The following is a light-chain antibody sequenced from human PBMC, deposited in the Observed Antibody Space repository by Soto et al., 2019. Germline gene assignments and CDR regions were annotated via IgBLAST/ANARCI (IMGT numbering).Light chain of an antibody. Sequence: DIQMTQSPSSLSMSVGDGVTITCRASQNIGTSLNWYQMKLGRAPKLLIYSASTLQSGAPSRFSGGGSGTDFTLTINSLQPEDFATYSCQQSYNAPYTFGQGTMLEIK. J-gene: IGKJ2*01. CDR2: SAS. CDR3: QQSYNAPYT. V-gene: IGKV1-39*01. CDR1: QNIGTS.